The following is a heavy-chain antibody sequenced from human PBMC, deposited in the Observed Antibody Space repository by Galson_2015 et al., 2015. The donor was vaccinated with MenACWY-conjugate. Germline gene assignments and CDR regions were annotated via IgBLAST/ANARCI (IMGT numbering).Heavy chain of an antibody. D-gene: IGHD6-6*01. J-gene: IGHJ4*02. CDR3: ARVGGSSLAPFDY. Sequence: SLRLSCATSAFSVGSNYMSWVRQAPGKGLEWVSIIYSGGDTYYADSVKGRFTIPRDNSKNTLYPQMNYLRAEDTAVYYCARVGGSSLAPFDYWGQGTLVTVSS. CDR1: AFSVGSNY. V-gene: IGHV3-53*01. CDR2: IYSGGDT.